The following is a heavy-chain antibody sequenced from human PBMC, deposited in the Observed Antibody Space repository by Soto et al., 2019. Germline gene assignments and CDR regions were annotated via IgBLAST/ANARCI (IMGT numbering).Heavy chain of an antibody. V-gene: IGHV3-23*01. J-gene: IGHJ6*03. Sequence: PGGSLRLSCAASGFTVSSNYMSWVRQAPGKGLEWVSAISGSGGSTYYADSVKGRFTISRDNSKNTLYLQMNSLRAEDTAVYYCAKVPVPPDNYDFWSGYNYYYYYYMDVWGKGTTDTVSS. CDR3: AKVPVPPDNYDFWSGYNYYYYYYMDV. CDR2: ISGSGGST. D-gene: IGHD3-3*01. CDR1: GFTVSSNY.